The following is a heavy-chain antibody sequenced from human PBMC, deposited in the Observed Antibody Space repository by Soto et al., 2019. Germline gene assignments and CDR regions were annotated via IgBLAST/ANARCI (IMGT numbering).Heavy chain of an antibody. V-gene: IGHV1-18*01. CDR3: ARDAPTIAAQDDY. D-gene: IGHD6-13*01. CDR2: MSAYTGNT. CDR1: GYTFTSYG. J-gene: IGHJ4*02. Sequence: QVQLVHSGAEVKKPGASVKVSCKAYGYTFTSYGISWVRQTPGQGLEWMGWMSAYTGNTNYAQKLQGRVTMTRDTSTSTADMDLRSLRSDDTAVYYCARDAPTIAAQDDYWGQGTLVTVSS.